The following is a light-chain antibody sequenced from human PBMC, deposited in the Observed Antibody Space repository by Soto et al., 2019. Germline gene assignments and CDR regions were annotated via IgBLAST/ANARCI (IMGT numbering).Light chain of an antibody. CDR3: HQCDSSPWT. CDR2: AAS. CDR1: QSISSY. Sequence: DIQMTQSPSSLSASVGDRVTITCRASQSISSYLNWYQQKPGKAPKLLIYAASSLQSGVPSRFSGSGSGTDFTLTISRLEPEDFAVFYCHQCDSSPWTFGQGTKVDIK. V-gene: IGKV1-39*01. J-gene: IGKJ1*01.